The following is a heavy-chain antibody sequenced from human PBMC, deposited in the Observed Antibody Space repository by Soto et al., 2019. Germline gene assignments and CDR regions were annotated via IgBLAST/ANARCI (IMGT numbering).Heavy chain of an antibody. D-gene: IGHD5-18*01. Sequence: QVQMVESGGGVVQPGRSLRLSCAASGFTFSSYGMHWVRQAPGKGLEWVAVIWLDGSNKYYADSVKGRFTISRDNSKNTLHLQMNSLRAEETGVYFCARGLWSLAYWGQANRVSVPS. J-gene: IGHJ4*02. CDR2: IWLDGSNK. V-gene: IGHV3-33*01. CDR1: GFTFSSYG. CDR3: ARGLWSLAY.